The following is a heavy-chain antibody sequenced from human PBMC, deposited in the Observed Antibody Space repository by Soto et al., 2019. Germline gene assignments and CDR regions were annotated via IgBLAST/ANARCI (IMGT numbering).Heavy chain of an antibody. CDR1: GFSFFSYT. D-gene: IGHD1-7*01. V-gene: IGHV3-21*01. CDR2: ISSDNKYI. Sequence: EMQLVEYGGDLVKPGGSLRLSCAGAGFSFFSYTMTWVRQAPGKGLEWVSSISSDNKYIYYADSVKGRFTISRDNAKSSLFLQMNSLRADDTAVYYCTRSPRSITGTPTGGAQNDYWGQGALVTVSS. J-gene: IGHJ4*02. CDR3: TRSPRSITGTPTGGAQNDY.